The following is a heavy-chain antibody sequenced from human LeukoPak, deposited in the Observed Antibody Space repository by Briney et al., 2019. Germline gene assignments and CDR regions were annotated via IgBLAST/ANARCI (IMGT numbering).Heavy chain of an antibody. J-gene: IGHJ3*02. CDR1: GFTFDDYA. CDR2: ISWNSGSI. Sequence: GGSLRLSCAASGFTFDDYAMHWVRQAPGKGLEWVSGISWNSGSIGYADSVKGRFTISRDNAKNSLYLQMNSLRAEDTALYYCAKDTDDYGGNSNAFDIWGQGTMVTVSS. D-gene: IGHD4-23*01. V-gene: IGHV3-9*01. CDR3: AKDTDDYGGNSNAFDI.